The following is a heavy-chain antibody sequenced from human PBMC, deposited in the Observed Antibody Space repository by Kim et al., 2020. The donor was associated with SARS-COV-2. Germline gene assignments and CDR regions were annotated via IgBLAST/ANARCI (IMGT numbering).Heavy chain of an antibody. CDR3: ARGLRYSSGWQYFQH. V-gene: IGHV3-20*03. Sequence: DSVKGRFTISRDNAKNSLYLQMNSLRAEDTALYYCARGLRYSSGWQYFQHWGQGTLVTVSS. J-gene: IGHJ1*01. D-gene: IGHD6-19*01.